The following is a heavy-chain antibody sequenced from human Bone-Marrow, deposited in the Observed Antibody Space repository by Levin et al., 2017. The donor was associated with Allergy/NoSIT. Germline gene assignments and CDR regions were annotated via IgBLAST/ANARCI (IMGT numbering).Heavy chain of an antibody. CDR3: AKDNGDYYFDY. Sequence: GESLKISCAASGFTFDDYAMHWVRQAPGKGLEWVSLISWDGGSTYYADSVKGRFTISRDNSKNSLYLQMNSLRAEDTALYYCAKDNGDYYFDYWGQGTLVTVSS. CDR2: ISWDGGST. J-gene: IGHJ4*02. V-gene: IGHV3-43D*04. CDR1: GFTFDDYA. D-gene: IGHD4-17*01.